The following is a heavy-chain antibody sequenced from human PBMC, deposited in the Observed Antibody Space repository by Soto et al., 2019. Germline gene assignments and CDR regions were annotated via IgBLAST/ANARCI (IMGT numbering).Heavy chain of an antibody. CDR1: GGTFSTCS. Sequence: QVQLVQSGAAVKKPGSSVKVSCKASGGTFSTCSISWVRQAPGQGLEWMGGIIPMFGTANYAQKFQGRVTITADESTSTAYMELSSLRSEDTAVYYCARRYCISTSCHYYGMDVWGQGTTVTVSS. V-gene: IGHV1-69*12. CDR2: IIPMFGTA. CDR3: ARRYCISTSCHYYGMDV. D-gene: IGHD2-2*01. J-gene: IGHJ6*02.